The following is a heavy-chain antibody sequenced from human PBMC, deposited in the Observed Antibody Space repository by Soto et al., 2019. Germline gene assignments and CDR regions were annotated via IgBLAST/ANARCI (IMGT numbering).Heavy chain of an antibody. V-gene: IGHV4-59*06. Sequence: PSETLSLTCTVSGGSISGYYWSWIRQPPGKGLEWIGYIYNSGTTYYNPSLKSRVTISVDTSKNQFSLKLSSVTAADTAVYYCARSVDPWGQGTLVTVSS. J-gene: IGHJ5*02. CDR2: IYNSGTT. CDR3: ARSVDP. CDR1: GGSISGYY.